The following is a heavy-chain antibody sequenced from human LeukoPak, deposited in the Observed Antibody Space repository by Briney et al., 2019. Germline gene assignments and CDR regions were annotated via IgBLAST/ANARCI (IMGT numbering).Heavy chain of an antibody. CDR2: ISSGGSSI. CDR1: GFTFSSYS. V-gene: IGHV3-48*01. J-gene: IGHJ4*02. D-gene: IGHD1-7*01. CDR3: AKEQRDWNYGVFDY. Sequence: GGSLRLSCAASGFTFSSYSMNWVRQAPGKGLEWVSYISSGGSSIYYADSVKGRFTISRDNSKNMLYLQMNSLRAEDTAEYYCAKEQRDWNYGVFDYWGQGTQVTVSS.